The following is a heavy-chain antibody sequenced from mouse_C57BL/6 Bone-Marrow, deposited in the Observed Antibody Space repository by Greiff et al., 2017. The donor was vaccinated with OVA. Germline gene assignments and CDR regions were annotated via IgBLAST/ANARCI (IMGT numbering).Heavy chain of an antibody. CDR3: AREGEGHRDY. D-gene: IGHD3-3*01. Sequence: QVQLQQPGAELAKPGASVKLSCKASGYTFTSYWMSWVKQRPGQGLEWIGMIHPNSGSTNYNEKFKSKATLTVDKSSSTAYMELSSLTAEDAAVYYGAREGEGHRDYWGQGTTLTVSS. CDR1: GYTFTSYW. V-gene: IGHV1-64*01. CDR2: IHPNSGST. J-gene: IGHJ2*01.